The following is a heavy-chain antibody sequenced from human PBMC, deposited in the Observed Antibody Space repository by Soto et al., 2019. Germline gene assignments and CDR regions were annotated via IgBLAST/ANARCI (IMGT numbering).Heavy chain of an antibody. CDR1: GFNFSNHW. Sequence: PXESLRLSCAASGFNFSNHWMHWVRQRPAEGLVWVSRITSDGKSKAYAESVKGRFAISRDNAKNTLYLQMNGLTAEDTAVYYCARQSGDWPLNWFDPCGQRTLVTVSS. CDR3: ARQSGDWPLNWFDP. J-gene: IGHJ5*02. D-gene: IGHD2-21*02. V-gene: IGHV3-74*01. CDR2: ITSDGKSK.